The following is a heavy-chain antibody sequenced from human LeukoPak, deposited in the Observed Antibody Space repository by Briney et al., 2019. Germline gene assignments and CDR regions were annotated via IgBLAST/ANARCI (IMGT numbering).Heavy chain of an antibody. D-gene: IGHD2-15*01. CDR3: ARDARISGFDP. CDR2: IPYDGSNK. CDR1: GFTFSNYV. V-gene: IGHV3-30-3*01. Sequence: GRSLRLSCAASGFTFSNYVMHWVRQAPGKGLEWVALIPYDGSNKYYADSVKGRFTISRDNAKNSLYLQMNSLRAEDTAVYYCARDARISGFDPWGQGTLVTVSS. J-gene: IGHJ5*02.